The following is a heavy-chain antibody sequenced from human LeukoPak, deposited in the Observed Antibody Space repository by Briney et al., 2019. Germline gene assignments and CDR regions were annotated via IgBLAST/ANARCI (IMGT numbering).Heavy chain of an antibody. CDR3: ARDEAYYYDSSGYPFDY. D-gene: IGHD3-22*01. CDR2: IGTAGDT. CDR1: GFTLSSYD. V-gene: IGHV3-13*01. Sequence: GGSLRLSCAASGFTLSSYDMHWVRQATGKGLEWVSAIGTAGDTYYPGSVKGRFTISRENAKNSLYLQMNSLRAEDTAVYYCARDEAYYYDSSGYPFDYWGQGTLVTVSS. J-gene: IGHJ4*02.